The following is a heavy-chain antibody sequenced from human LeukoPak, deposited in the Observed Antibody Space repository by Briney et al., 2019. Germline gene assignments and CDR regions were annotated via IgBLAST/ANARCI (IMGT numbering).Heavy chain of an antibody. CDR3: ARAKYYDSRGYSVREAYDI. CDR2: IRSKANSYAT. D-gene: IGHD3-22*01. CDR1: GFTFSGSA. J-gene: IGHJ3*02. Sequence: GSLRLSCAASGFTFSGSAMHWVRQASGKGLEWVGRIRSKANSYATAYAASVKGRFTISRDDSKNTAYLQMNNLRPEDTAVYSCARAKYYDSRGYSVREAYDIWGQGTMVTVSS. V-gene: IGHV3-73*01.